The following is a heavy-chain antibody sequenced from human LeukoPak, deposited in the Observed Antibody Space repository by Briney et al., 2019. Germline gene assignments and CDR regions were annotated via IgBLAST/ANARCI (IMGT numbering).Heavy chain of an antibody. CDR1: GFTFSDYY. J-gene: IGHJ6*04. D-gene: IGHD2-2*01. CDR3: ATETRYCTSTSCSYYYGMDV. V-gene: IGHV3-11*06. Sequence: GGSLRLSCAASGFTFSDYYMTWIRQAPGKGLEGVSYISGSGSYTNYTDSVKGRFTISRDNAKNSLFLQMNSLRAEDTAVYYCATETRYCTSTSCSYYYGMDVWGKGTTVTVSS. CDR2: ISGSGSYT.